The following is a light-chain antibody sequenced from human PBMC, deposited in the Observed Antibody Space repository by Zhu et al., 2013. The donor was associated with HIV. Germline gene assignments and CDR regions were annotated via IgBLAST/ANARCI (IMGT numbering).Light chain of an antibody. CDR1: QSVTTN. CDR3: QQRYNWPPIT. CDR2: GAS. V-gene: IGKV3-15*01. Sequence: EIVMAQSPASLSVSPGERATLSCRASQSVTTNLAWYQQKPGQAPRLLIYGASTRATGIPARFSGRGSGTDFNLTISSLEPEDSAVYFCQQRYNWPPITFGQGSRLEIK. J-gene: IGKJ5*01.